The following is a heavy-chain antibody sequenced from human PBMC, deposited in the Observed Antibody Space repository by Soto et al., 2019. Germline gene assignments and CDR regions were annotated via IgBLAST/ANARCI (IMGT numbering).Heavy chain of an antibody. CDR2: IIPIFGTA. V-gene: IGHV1-69*13. Sequence: GASVKVSCKASGGTFSSYAISWVRQAPGQGLEWMGGIIPIFGTANYAQKFQGRVTITADESTSTAYMELSSLRSEDTAVYYCARVLKGYYDSSGYAFDIWGQGTMVTVSS. J-gene: IGHJ3*02. CDR1: GGTFSSYA. CDR3: ARVLKGYYDSSGYAFDI. D-gene: IGHD3-22*01.